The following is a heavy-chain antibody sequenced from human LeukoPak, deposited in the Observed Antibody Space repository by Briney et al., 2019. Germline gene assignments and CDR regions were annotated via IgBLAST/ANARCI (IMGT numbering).Heavy chain of an antibody. D-gene: IGHD1-26*01. Sequence: SETLSLTCTVSGGSISSGSYYWSWIRQPAGKGLEWIGRIYTSGSTNYNPSLKSRVTISVDTSKNQFSLKLSSVTAADTAVYYCARSSSVGATTSFDYWGQGTLVTVSS. CDR1: GGSISSGSYY. V-gene: IGHV4-61*02. CDR3: ARSSSVGATTSFDY. J-gene: IGHJ4*02. CDR2: IYTSGST.